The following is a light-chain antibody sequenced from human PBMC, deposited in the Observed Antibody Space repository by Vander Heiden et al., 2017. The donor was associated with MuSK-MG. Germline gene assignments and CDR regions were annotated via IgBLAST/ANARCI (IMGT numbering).Light chain of an antibody. CDR3: QVDCSSCT. V-gene: IGKV3-20*01. CDR2: GAS. J-gene: IGKJ3*01. Sequence: EIVFTQSPGTLSLSPGERATLSCRASQSVTNNHLDWYQQKPGQAPSLLIYGASTRANGIPDRFSGSGSGTDFTLTSSRLEPEDFAVYFWQVDCSSCTFGHGTKVDIK. CDR1: QSVTNNH.